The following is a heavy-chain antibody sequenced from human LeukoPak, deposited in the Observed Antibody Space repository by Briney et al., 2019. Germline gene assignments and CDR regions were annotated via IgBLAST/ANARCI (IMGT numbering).Heavy chain of an antibody. D-gene: IGHD1-26*01. V-gene: IGHV4-39*01. J-gene: IGHJ4*02. CDR3: ARRGLGATGSGY. Sequence: SETLSLTCTVSGDSISRGSYYWDWIRQPPGKGLDWIGSIYSSGSTYYSPSPKSRVTISVETSSNQFSLKLSSVTAADMAVYYCARRGLGATGSGYWGQGTLVTVSS. CDR2: IYSSGST. CDR1: GDSISRGSYY.